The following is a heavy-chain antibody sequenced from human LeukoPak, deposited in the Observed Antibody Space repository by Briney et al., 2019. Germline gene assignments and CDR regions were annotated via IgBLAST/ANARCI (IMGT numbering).Heavy chain of an antibody. J-gene: IGHJ4*02. CDR1: GFTFSSYG. D-gene: IGHD6-6*01. CDR3: AREGSSSKYYFDY. V-gene: IGHV3-30*03. Sequence: GGSLRLSCAASGFTFSSYGMHWVRQAPGKGLEWVAVISYDGSNKYYADSVKGRFTISRDNSKNTLYLQMNSLRAEDTAVYYCAREGSSSKYYFDYWGQGTLVTVSS. CDR2: ISYDGSNK.